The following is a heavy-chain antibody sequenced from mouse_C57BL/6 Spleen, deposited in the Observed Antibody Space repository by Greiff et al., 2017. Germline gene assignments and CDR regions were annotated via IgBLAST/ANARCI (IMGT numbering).Heavy chain of an antibody. CDR3: ACEALWDDWYFEV. V-gene: IGHV5-17*01. CDR2: ISSGSSTI. D-gene: IGHD4-1*01. CDR1: GFTFSDYG. J-gene: IGHJ1*03. Sequence: EVQLQESGGGLVKPGGSLKLSCAASGFTFSDYGMHWVRQAPEKGLEWVAYISSGSSTIYYADTVTGRFTISRDTAKHTLFLQMTSLRAEYTAMYCCACEALWDDWYFEVWGTGTTVTVSS.